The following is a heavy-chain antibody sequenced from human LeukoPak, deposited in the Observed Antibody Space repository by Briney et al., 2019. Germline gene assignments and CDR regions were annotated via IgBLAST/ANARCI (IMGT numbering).Heavy chain of an antibody. CDR1: GGSISSYS. V-gene: IGHV4-59*01. D-gene: IGHD3-10*01. Sequence: SETLSLTCTVSGGSISSYSWSWIRQPPGKGLEWIGYIYYSGSTNYNPSLKSRVTISVDTSKNQFSLKLSSVTAADTAVYYCASTYYGSGSYYGWFDPWGQGTLVTVSS. CDR3: ASTYYGSGSYYGWFDP. CDR2: IYYSGST. J-gene: IGHJ5*02.